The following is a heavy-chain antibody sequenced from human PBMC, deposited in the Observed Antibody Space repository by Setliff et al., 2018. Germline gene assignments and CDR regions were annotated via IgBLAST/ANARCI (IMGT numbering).Heavy chain of an antibody. CDR1: GFTFSYYA. CDR2: MSFDGKNN. CDR3: ARWTTAFDY. J-gene: IGHJ4*02. V-gene: IGHV3-30*03. D-gene: IGHD4-17*01. Sequence: LRLSCAASGFTFSYYAMHWVRQAPGKGLEWVAVMSFDGKNNYYADSVKGRFTISRDNSKNTLYLQMSSLKPEDTAVYYCARWTTAFDYWGQGTLVTVSS.